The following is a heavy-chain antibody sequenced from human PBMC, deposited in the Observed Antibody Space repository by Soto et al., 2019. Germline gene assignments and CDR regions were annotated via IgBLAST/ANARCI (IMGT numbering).Heavy chain of an antibody. J-gene: IGHJ4*02. CDR1: GGSISSYY. V-gene: IGHV4-59*01. Sequence: SETLSLTCTVSGGSISSYYWSWIRQPPGKELEWIGYIYYSGNTNYNPSLKSRVNISVDTSKNQFSLKLSSVTAADTAVYYCARGPYYFDYWGQGTLVTVSS. CDR2: IYYSGNT. CDR3: ARGPYYFDY.